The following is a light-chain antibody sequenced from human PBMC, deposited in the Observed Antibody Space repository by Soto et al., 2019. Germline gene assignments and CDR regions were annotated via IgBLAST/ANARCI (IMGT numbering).Light chain of an antibody. CDR1: SSNIGSNT. CDR3: AAWDDSLNGV. J-gene: IGLJ3*02. CDR2: SNN. V-gene: IGLV1-44*01. Sequence: QSVLTQPPSASGTPGQRVTFSCSGRSSNIGSNTVNWYQQLPGTAPKLLIYSNNQRPSGVPDRFSGSKSGTSDSLAISGLQSEDEADYYCAAWDDSLNGVFGGGTKLTVL.